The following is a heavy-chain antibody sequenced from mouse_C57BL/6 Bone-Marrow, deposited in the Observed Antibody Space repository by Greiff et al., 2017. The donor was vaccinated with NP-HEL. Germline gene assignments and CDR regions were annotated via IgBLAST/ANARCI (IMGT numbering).Heavy chain of an antibody. CDR3: PRWFFYGNYGKDY. CDR2: IHPNSGST. D-gene: IGHD2-1*01. Sequence: QVQLKQPGAELVKPGASVKLSCKASGYTFTSYWMHWVKQRPGQGLEWIGMIHPNSGSTNYNEKFKSKATLTVDKSSSTAYMQLSSLTSEDSAVYYCPRWFFYGNYGKDYWGQGTTLTVSS. CDR1: GYTFTSYW. J-gene: IGHJ2*01. V-gene: IGHV1-64*01.